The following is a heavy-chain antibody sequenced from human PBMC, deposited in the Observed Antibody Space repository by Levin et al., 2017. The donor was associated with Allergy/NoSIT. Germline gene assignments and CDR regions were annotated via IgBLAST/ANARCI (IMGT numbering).Heavy chain of an antibody. CDR2: ISGSGGST. CDR1: GFTFSSYA. J-gene: IGHJ4*02. D-gene: IGHD3-10*01. V-gene: IGHV3-23*01. CDR3: AKDRKLLWFGELRPLDY. Sequence: GGSLRLSCAASGFTFSSYAMSWVRQAPGKGLEWVSAISGSGGSTYYADSVKGRFTISRDNSKNTLYLQMNSLRAEDTAVYYCAKDRKLLWFGELRPLDYWGQGTLVTVSS.